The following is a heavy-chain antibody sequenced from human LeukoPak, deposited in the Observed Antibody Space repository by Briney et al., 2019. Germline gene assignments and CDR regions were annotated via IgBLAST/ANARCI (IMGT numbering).Heavy chain of an antibody. V-gene: IGHV1-8*01. Sequence: ASVKVSCKASGYTFTSYDINWVRQATGQGLEWMGWMNPNSGNTGYAQKFQGRVTMTRNTSISTAYMELSSLRSEDTAVYYCARVPPYYYDSSGYYYPDTTGWFDPWGQGTLVTVSS. CDR2: MNPNSGNT. CDR3: ARVPPYYYDSSGYYYPDTTGWFDP. CDR1: GYTFTSYD. D-gene: IGHD3-22*01. J-gene: IGHJ5*02.